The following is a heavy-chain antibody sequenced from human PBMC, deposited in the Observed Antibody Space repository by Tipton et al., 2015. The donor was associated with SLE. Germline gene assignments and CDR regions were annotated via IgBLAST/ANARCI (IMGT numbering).Heavy chain of an antibody. CDR1: GFTVSSNY. CDR3: ARDLCGYSSAGGD. V-gene: IGHV3-53*01. CDR2: IYSGGST. Sequence: SLRLSCAASGFTVSSNYMSWVRQAPGKGLEWVSVIYSGGSTYYADSVKGRFTISRDNSKNTVYLQMNSLRAEDTAVYYWARDLCGYSSAGGDWGQGTLVTVSS. D-gene: IGHD6-25*01. J-gene: IGHJ4*02.